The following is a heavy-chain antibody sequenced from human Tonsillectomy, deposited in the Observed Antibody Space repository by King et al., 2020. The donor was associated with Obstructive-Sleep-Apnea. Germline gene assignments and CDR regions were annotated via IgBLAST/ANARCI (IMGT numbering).Heavy chain of an antibody. CDR2: ISYDGTNK. CDR1: GFTFSTYA. V-gene: IGHV3-30-3*01. Sequence: QVQLVDSGGGVVQPGRSLRLSCAASGFTFSTYALHWVRQAPGKGLEWVAVISYDGTNKYYADSVKGRFTISRDNSKNTLYLRMNSLRVEDTALYYCAREGGIGASDPARFQHWGQGTLVTVSS. J-gene: IGHJ1*01. CDR3: AREGGIGASDPARFQH. D-gene: IGHD3-16*01.